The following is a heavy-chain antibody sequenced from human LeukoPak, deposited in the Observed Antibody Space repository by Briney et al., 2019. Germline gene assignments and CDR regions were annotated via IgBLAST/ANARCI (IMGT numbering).Heavy chain of an antibody. D-gene: IGHD3-16*02. Sequence: GGSLRLSCAASGFTFSGSAMHWVRQASGKGLEWVGRIRSKANSYATAYAASVKGRFTISRDDSKNTAYLQMNSLKTEDTAVYYCTSIMITFGGVIAYDYWGQGTLVTVSS. J-gene: IGHJ4*02. CDR1: GFTFSGSA. CDR2: IRSKANSYAT. CDR3: TSIMITFGGVIAYDY. V-gene: IGHV3-73*01.